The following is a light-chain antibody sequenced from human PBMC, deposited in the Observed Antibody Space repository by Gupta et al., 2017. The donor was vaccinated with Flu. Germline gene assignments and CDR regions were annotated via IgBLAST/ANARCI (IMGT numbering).Light chain of an antibody. Sequence: EIVITQSPATLSVSPGERSTLSCRASQSVSSNLAWYQQKPGQAPRLLIYGASNRATGIPDRFRGSGSGTEFTLTISSLQSEDFAVYYCQQYNNWRTFGQGTKLEIK. CDR1: QSVSSN. CDR2: GAS. CDR3: QQYNNWRT. V-gene: IGKV3-15*01. J-gene: IGKJ1*01.